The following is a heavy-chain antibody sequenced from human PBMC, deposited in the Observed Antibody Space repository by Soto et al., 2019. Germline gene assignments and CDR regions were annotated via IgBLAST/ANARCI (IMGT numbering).Heavy chain of an antibody. CDR1: GFARTNKLGG. D-gene: IGHD5-12*01. Sequence: PTRENPTQTLTLPSHFSGFARTNKLGGVGWIRQPPRKALEWLGLIYWDYDKHYRPSLNNRLTITKDTYKNQVVLTMTNVNTVDTATYYCAHLYANSRYDWRYDPWGQGTLVTVSS. CDR3: AHLYANSRYDWRYDP. V-gene: IGHV2-5*02. CDR2: IYWDYDK. J-gene: IGHJ5*02.